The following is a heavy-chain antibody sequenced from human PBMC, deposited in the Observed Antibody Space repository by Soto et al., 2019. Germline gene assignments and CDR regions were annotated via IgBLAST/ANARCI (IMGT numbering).Heavy chain of an antibody. CDR3: AWSLSASSGWFDP. J-gene: IGHJ5*02. Sequence: PSETLSLTCAVSGDYISSGDFFWTWIRQSPGKGLEWLAYIYKSGTSYYNPSLKSRLFISIDTSNNLFSLQLTSVTAADTAFYYCAWSLSASSGWFDPWGQGTLVTVSS. V-gene: IGHV4-30-4*01. D-gene: IGHD6-6*01. CDR1: GDYISSGDFF. CDR2: IYKSGTS.